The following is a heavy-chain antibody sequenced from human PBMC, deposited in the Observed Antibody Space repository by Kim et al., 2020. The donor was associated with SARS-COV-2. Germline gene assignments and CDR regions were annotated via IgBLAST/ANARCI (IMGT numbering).Heavy chain of an antibody. Sequence: SETLSLTCTVSGGSISSYYWSWIRQPAGKGLEWIGRIYTSGSTNYNPSLKSRVTMSVDTSKNQISLKLSSVPAADTAVYYCARFREEGLYYYYYGMDVWGQGTTVTVSS. CDR3: ARFREEGLYYYYYGMDV. CDR2: IYTSGST. J-gene: IGHJ6*02. CDR1: GGSISSYY. V-gene: IGHV4-4*07.